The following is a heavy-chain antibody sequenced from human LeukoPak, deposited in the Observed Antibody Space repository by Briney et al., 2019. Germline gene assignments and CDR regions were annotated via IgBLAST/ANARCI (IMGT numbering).Heavy chain of an antibody. CDR3: ARGRRAARPWYYYYYMDV. Sequence: PSETLSLTCAVYGGSFSGYYWSWIRQPPGKGLEWIGEINHSGSTNYNPSLKSRVTISVDTSKNQFSLKLSSVTAADTAVYYCARGRRAARPWYYYYYMDVWGKGTTVTVSS. CDR2: INHSGST. V-gene: IGHV4-34*01. CDR1: GGSFSGYY. J-gene: IGHJ6*03. D-gene: IGHD6-6*01.